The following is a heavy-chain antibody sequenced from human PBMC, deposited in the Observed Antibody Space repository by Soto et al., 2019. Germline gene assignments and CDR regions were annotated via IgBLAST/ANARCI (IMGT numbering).Heavy chain of an antibody. J-gene: IGHJ4*02. CDR2: IWYDGSNK. D-gene: IGHD2-2*01. CDR3: ARDGGQLGGFDY. V-gene: IGHV3-33*01. CDR1: GFTFSSYG. Sequence: QVQLVESGGGVVQPGRSLRLSCAASGFTFSSYGMHWVRQAPGKGLEWVAVIWYDGSNKYYADSVKGRFTISRDNSKNTLYLQMNSLRAEDTAVYYCARDGGQLGGFDYWGQGTLVTVSS.